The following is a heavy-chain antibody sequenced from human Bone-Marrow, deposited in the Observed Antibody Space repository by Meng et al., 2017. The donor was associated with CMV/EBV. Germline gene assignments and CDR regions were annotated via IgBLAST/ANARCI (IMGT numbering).Heavy chain of an antibody. D-gene: IGHD2-2*02. CDR1: GFTFSSYG. Sequence: GGSLRLSCAASGFTFSSYGMHWVRQAQGKGLEWVAVIWYDGSNKYYADSVKGRFTISRDNSKNTLYLQMNSLRAEDTAVYYCAKEGCGTSCYSRGIGAFDYWGQGTLVTVSS. CDR3: AKEGCGTSCYSRGIGAFDY. J-gene: IGHJ4*02. CDR2: IWYDGSNK. V-gene: IGHV3-33*06.